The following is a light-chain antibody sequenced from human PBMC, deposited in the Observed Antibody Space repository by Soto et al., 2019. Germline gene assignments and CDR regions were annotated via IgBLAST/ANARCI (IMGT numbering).Light chain of an antibody. Sequence: EIVLTQSPATLSLSPGETATRSCRASQSVRNYLAWYQQKPGQAPRLLIYDASNRATGIPARFSGTGSETDFTLTISSLEPEDFAIYYCQQRSKMPLTFGHGTKV. CDR2: DAS. CDR3: QQRSKMPLT. J-gene: IGKJ1*01. V-gene: IGKV3-11*01. CDR1: QSVRNY.